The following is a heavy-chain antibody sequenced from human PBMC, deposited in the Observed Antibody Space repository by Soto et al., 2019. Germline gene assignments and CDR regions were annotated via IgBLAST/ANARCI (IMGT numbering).Heavy chain of an antibody. D-gene: IGHD3-3*01. V-gene: IGHV3-53*02. CDR2: IYSGGTT. J-gene: IGHJ3*01. CDR3: ARSTEWNAFDL. Sequence: EEQLVETGGGLIQPGGSLRLSCAVSGFTVIRDYMNWVRHAPGKGLEWVSVIYSGGTTYHADSVKGRFTISRDNSGNTLFRQINSLRAEDTAMYYFARSTEWNAFDLWGQGTMVTVSS. CDR1: GFTVIRDY.